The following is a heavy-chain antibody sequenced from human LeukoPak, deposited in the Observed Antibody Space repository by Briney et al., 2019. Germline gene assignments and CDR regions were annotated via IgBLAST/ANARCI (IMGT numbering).Heavy chain of an antibody. Sequence: SETLSLTCAVYGRSFSTYYWSWIRQPPGKGLEWIGEINHSGNTNYNPSLKSRVTISVDTSKNQFSLKVNSVTAADTAVYYCAREDCSSANCYGCDYWGQGTLVSVSS. CDR3: AREDCSSANCYGCDY. J-gene: IGHJ4*02. CDR1: GRSFSTYY. CDR2: INHSGNT. V-gene: IGHV4-34*01. D-gene: IGHD2-2*01.